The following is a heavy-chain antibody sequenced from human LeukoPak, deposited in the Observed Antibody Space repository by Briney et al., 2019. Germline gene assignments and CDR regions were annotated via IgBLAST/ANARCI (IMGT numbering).Heavy chain of an antibody. CDR3: ARDYDAILDY. J-gene: IGHJ4*02. V-gene: IGHV1-2*02. Sequence: GASVKVSCKASGYTFTGYYMHWARQAPGQGLEWMGWINPNTGDTNYAQRFQGRVTMTRDTSNTTAYMELRSLRSDDTAVYYCARDYDAILDYWGQGIMVTVSS. CDR1: GYTFTGYY. CDR2: INPNTGDT. D-gene: IGHD3-3*01.